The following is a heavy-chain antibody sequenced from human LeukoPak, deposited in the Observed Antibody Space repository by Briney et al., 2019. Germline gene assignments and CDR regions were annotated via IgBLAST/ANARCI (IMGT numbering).Heavy chain of an antibody. D-gene: IGHD3-9*01. J-gene: IGHJ3*02. CDR1: GFTFSNHG. CDR2: IRGSGFST. V-gene: IGHV3-23*01. CDR3: AKAGFYDILTDGLDI. Sequence: GGTLRLSCAASGFTFSNHGMSWVRQAPGKGLEWVSGIRGSGFSTDYADSVKGRFTISRDNSKNTLYLQMNSLRVEDTAVYYCAKAGFYDILTDGLDIWGQGTMVIVSS.